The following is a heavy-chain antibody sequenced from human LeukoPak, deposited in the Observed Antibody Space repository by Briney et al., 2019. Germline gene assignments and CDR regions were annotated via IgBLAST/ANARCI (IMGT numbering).Heavy chain of an antibody. Sequence: SETLSLTCTVSGGSISSHYWSWIRQPPGKGLEWIGYIYYSGSTNYNPSLKSRVTISVDTSKNQFSLKVSSVTAADTAVYYCARGSYSGYAYFDYWGQGTLVTVSS. D-gene: IGHD5-12*01. J-gene: IGHJ4*02. V-gene: IGHV4-59*11. CDR1: GGSISSHY. CDR2: IYYSGST. CDR3: ARGSYSGYAYFDY.